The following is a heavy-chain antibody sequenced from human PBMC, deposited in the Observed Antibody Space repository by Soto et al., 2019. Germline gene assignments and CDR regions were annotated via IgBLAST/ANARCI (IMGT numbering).Heavy chain of an antibody. Sequence: EVQLLESGGGLVQPGGSLRLSCAASGFAFSTYAMNWVRQAPGKGLEWVSGIVDSGGRTFYADSVKGRFTISRDNSKNTLYLQMTSLRPDDTAVFYCARDVAMPSGLGLGYWGQGTLVTVSS. CDR2: IVDSGGRT. D-gene: IGHD6-19*01. J-gene: IGHJ4*02. CDR3: ARDVAMPSGLGLGY. CDR1: GFAFSTYA. V-gene: IGHV3-23*01.